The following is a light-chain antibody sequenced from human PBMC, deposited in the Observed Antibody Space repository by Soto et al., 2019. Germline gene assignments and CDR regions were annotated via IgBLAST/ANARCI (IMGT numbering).Light chain of an antibody. CDR2: GVT. CDR3: SSFTSNRIYV. CDR1: HNDIGTYDY. V-gene: IGLV2-14*03. J-gene: IGLJ1*01. Sequence: QSVLTQPTSVSLSPGQSITISRTGNHNDIGTYDYVSWYQQHPGRAPRLLIHGVTTRPSGISGRFSASKSGLTASLTISGLQPEDEADYYCSSFTSNRIYVFGPGTKVTVL.